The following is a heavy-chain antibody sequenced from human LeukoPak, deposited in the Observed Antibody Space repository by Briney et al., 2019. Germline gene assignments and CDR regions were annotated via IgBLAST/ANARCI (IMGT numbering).Heavy chain of an antibody. Sequence: GGSLGLSCAASEFTFSSYAMSWVRQAPGKGLEWVSAISGSGGSTYYADSVKGRFTISRDNSKNTLYLQMNNLRAEDTAVYYCAKGYSSSWYYFDYWGQGALVTASS. CDR1: EFTFSSYA. CDR2: ISGSGGST. V-gene: IGHV3-23*01. CDR3: AKGYSSSWYYFDY. J-gene: IGHJ4*02. D-gene: IGHD6-13*01.